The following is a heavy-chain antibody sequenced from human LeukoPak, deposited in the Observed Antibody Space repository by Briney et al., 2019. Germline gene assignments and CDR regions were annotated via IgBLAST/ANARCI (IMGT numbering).Heavy chain of an antibody. D-gene: IGHD6-13*01. Sequence: KPSASLSLTCTVSGGSISSYYWTWIRQPPGKGLEWIGYIYNSESTNYNPSLKSRVTISVDTSKNQYSLKLSSVTAADTAVYYCARRRRIGAVGTDAFDIWGQGTMVTVSS. V-gene: IGHV4-59*08. CDR1: GGSISSYY. CDR2: IYNSEST. J-gene: IGHJ3*02. CDR3: ARRRRIGAVGTDAFDI.